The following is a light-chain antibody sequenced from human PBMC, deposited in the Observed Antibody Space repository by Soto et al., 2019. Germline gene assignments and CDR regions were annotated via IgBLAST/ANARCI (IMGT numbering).Light chain of an antibody. J-gene: IGKJ2*01. Sequence: DVQMTQSPSSLSASVGDRVTITCRSSQVIIRYVSWYQQRPGQAPKLLVIGASTLRTGDPSRFSASGSGTDFALSISNLQPEDLASYYCQQTHSVPYTFGQGTRLEI. CDR3: QQTHSVPYT. CDR2: GAS. V-gene: IGKV1-39*01. CDR1: QVIIRY.